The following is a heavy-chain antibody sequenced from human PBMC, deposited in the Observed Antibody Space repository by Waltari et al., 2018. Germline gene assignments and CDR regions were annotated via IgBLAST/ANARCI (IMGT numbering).Heavy chain of an antibody. CDR3: AKVADYYGSGSYKY. CDR2: ITGSGEST. J-gene: IGHJ4*02. Sequence: EVQLLESGGGLIQPGGSMSPSWAAPGFSFSNYDMSRVRQAPGKGLECVSNITGSGESTYYADSVKGRFTISRDNSKNTLYLQMNSLRAEDTAVYLCAKVADYYGSGSYKYWGQGTLVTVSS. CDR1: GFSFSNYD. D-gene: IGHD3-10*01. V-gene: IGHV3-23*01.